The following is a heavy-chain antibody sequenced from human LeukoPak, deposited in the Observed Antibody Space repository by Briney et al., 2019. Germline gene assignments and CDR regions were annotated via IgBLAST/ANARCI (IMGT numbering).Heavy chain of an antibody. CDR2: IYYSGST. D-gene: IGHD1-26*01. V-gene: IGHV4-59*01. CDR1: GGSISSYY. CDR3: ARVEALGSGSFDY. J-gene: IGHJ4*02. Sequence: SETLSLTCTVSGGSISSYYWSWIRQPPGKGLEWIGYIYYSGSTNYNPSLKSRVTISVDTSKNQFSLKLSSVTAADTAVYYCARVEALGSGSFDYWGQGTLVTVSS.